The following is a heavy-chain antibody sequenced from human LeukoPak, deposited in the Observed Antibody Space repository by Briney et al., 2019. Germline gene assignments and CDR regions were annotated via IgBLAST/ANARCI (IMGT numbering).Heavy chain of an antibody. D-gene: IGHD3-22*01. Sequence: TGGSLRLSCAASGFTFSSYSMNWVRQAPGKGLEWVSYISSSSSTIYYADSVKGRFTISRDNAKNSLYLQMNSLRAEDTAVYYCARDSPFYDSSGYHSNLFDYWGQGTLVTVSS. J-gene: IGHJ4*02. CDR1: GFTFSSYS. CDR2: ISSSSSTI. CDR3: ARDSPFYDSSGYHSNLFDY. V-gene: IGHV3-48*04.